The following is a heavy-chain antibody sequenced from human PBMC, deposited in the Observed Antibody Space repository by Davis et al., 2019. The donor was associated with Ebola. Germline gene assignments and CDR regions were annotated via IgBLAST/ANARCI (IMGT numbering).Heavy chain of an antibody. J-gene: IGHJ4*02. Sequence: MPSETLSLTCAVYGGSFSGYYWSWIRQPPGKGLEWIGEINHSGSTNYNPSLKSRVTISVDTSKNQFSLKLSSVTAADTAVYYCATRYYDILSYWGQGTLVTVSS. D-gene: IGHD3-9*01. V-gene: IGHV4-34*01. CDR3: ATRYYDILSY. CDR1: GGSFSGYY. CDR2: INHSGST.